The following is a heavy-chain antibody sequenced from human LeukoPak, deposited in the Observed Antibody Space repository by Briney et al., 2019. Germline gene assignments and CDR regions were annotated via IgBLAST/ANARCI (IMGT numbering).Heavy chain of an antibody. V-gene: IGHV3-11*01. CDR2: ISSSGSTI. J-gene: IGHJ1*01. Sequence: GGPLRLSCAASGFPFSDYYISWIPQARGKGLEGVSYISSSGSTIYYADSVKGRFTISRDNAKNSLYLQMNSLRADDTAVYYCARVGRSSWYTSWSEYFQHWGQGTLVTVSS. D-gene: IGHD6-13*01. CDR1: GFPFSDYY. CDR3: ARVGRSSWYTSWSEYFQH.